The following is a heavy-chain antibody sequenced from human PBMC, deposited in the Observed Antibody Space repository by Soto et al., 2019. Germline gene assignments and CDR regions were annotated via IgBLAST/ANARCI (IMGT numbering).Heavy chain of an antibody. Sequence: SLRLCCAASGVTFSSYTIHWVLQAPGKGLEWVALILYDGGNKYYADSVKGGFTISRDNSKNTLYLQMNSLRAEDTAVYYCARDNGYSHGHGMGVWGQGTTVTVSS. CDR2: ILYDGGNK. J-gene: IGHJ6*01. CDR3: ARDNGYSHGHGMGV. V-gene: IGHV3-30-3*01. CDR1: GVTFSSYT. D-gene: IGHD5-18*01.